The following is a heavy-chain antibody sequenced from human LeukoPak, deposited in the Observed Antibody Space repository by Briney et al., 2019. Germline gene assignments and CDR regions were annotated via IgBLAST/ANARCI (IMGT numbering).Heavy chain of an antibody. CDR3: ARERPIVVVVAATDLDY. D-gene: IGHD2-15*01. Sequence: VASVKVSCKASGYTFTGYYMHWVRQAPGQGLQWMGWINPNSGDTGYAQKFQGRVTMTRDTSITTAYMELTNLRSDDTAVYYCARERPIVVVVAATDLDYWGQGTLVTVSS. J-gene: IGHJ4*02. CDR1: GYTFTGYY. CDR2: INPNSGDT. V-gene: IGHV1-2*02.